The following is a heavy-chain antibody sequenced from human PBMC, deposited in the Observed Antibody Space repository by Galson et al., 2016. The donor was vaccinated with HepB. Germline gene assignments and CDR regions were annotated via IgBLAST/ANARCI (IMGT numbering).Heavy chain of an antibody. CDR2: IYYSGST. J-gene: IGHJ4*02. Sequence: TLSLTCTVTGGAISTGDYYWSWIRQPPGKGLEWIGNIYYSGSTYYKPSLKSRVTISLDTSKNQFSLKVRSVTAADSAFYYCARVVRDYYDSSGYYYFDYWGQGTPVTVSS. CDR3: ARVVRDYYDSSGYYYFDY. V-gene: IGHV4-30-4*01. CDR1: GGAISTGDYY. D-gene: IGHD3-22*01.